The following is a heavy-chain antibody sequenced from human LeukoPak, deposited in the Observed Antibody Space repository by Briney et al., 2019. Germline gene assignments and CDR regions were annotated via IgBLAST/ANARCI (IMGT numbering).Heavy chain of an antibody. Sequence: PGGSLRLSCAGSGFTFSSYSMNWVRQAPGKGVEWVSYISSSNSTIYYADSVKGRFTISRDNAKDSLYLQMNSLGAEDTAVYYCASTPSRGAFDIWGQGTMVTVSS. CDR3: ASTPSRGAFDI. CDR2: ISSSNSTI. J-gene: IGHJ3*02. V-gene: IGHV3-48*01. CDR1: GFTFSSYS.